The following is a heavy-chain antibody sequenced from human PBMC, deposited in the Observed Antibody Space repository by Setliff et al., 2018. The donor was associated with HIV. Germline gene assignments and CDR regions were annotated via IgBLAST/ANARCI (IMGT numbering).Heavy chain of an antibody. CDR1: GGSISSGSYY. V-gene: IGHV4-61*09. CDR2: IYTSGST. CDR3: ARVGLRFKYTFDY. J-gene: IGHJ4*02. D-gene: IGHD5-12*01. Sequence: SETLSLTCTVSGGSISSGSYYWSWIRQPAGKGLEWIGHIYTSGSTNYNPSLKSRITMSLDASKNQFSLKLNSVTAADTAVYYCARVGLRFKYTFDYWGQGMLVTVSS.